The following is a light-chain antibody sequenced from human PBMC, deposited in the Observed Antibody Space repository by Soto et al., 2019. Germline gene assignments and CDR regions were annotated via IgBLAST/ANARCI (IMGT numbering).Light chain of an antibody. CDR2: AAS. CDR1: QGIRNG. CDR3: LQHNSDPFT. V-gene: IGKV1-17*01. J-gene: IGKJ4*01. Sequence: DIQMTQSPSSLSASVGDRVTITCRASQGIRNGLTWYQQKLGKAPKRLITAASSLQSGVPSRFSGSGSGTEFTLTISSLQPEDLATYYCLQHNSDPFTFGGGTKVEIE.